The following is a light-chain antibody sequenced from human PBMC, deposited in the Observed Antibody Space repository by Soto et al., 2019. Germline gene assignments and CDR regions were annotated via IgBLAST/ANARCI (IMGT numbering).Light chain of an antibody. J-gene: IGKJ5*01. CDR2: GAS. CDR3: QQRNVWPPVT. CDR1: QSVDIS. Sequence: EIVLTQSPATLSVSPGERVILSCRASQSVDISLAWYQQKPGQAPRLLIYGASTRATDMPGTFSGRGSGTEFTLTITSLRPEDSAVYYCQQRNVWPPVTFGQGTRLEIK. V-gene: IGKV3-15*01.